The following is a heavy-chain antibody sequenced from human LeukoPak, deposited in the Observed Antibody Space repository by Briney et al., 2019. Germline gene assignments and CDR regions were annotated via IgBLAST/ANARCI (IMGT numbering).Heavy chain of an antibody. Sequence: SETLSLTCTVSGYSISSGYYWGWIRQPPGKGLEWIGSIYHSGSTYYNPSLKSRVTISVDTSKNHFSLRLSSVTAADTAVYYCASRAHCSGGSCYGNWFDPWGQGTLVTVSS. CDR2: IYHSGST. V-gene: IGHV4-38-2*02. CDR3: ASRAHCSGGSCYGNWFDP. J-gene: IGHJ5*02. CDR1: GYSISSGYY. D-gene: IGHD2-15*01.